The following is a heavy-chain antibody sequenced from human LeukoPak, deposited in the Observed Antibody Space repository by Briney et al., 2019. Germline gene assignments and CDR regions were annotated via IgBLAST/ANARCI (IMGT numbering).Heavy chain of an antibody. V-gene: IGHV3-74*01. J-gene: IGHJ3*02. D-gene: IGHD5-24*01. CDR1: GFTLGPYW. CDR3: VREGATAALDI. CDR2: ITSDGSRT. Sequence: GGSLRLSCAASGFTLGPYWVHWVRQAPGQGLVWVSGITSDGSRTTCADSVRGRFTISRDNAKNTPSLQMDSLRVEDTAVYYCVREGATAALDIWGQGTMVTVSS.